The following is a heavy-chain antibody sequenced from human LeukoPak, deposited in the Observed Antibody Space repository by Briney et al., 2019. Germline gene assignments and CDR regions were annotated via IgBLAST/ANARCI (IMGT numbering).Heavy chain of an antibody. CDR3: AKGRSPWGSVGDAFDI. D-gene: IGHD7-27*01. V-gene: IGHV3-23*01. J-gene: IGHJ3*02. CDR1: GFTFSSYA. CDR2: ISGSGGST. Sequence: GGSLRLSCAASGFTFSSYAMSWVRQAPGKGLEWVSAISGSGGSTYYADSVKGRFTISRDNSKNTLYLQMNSLRAEDTAVYYCAKGRSPWGSVGDAFDIWGQGTMDTVSS.